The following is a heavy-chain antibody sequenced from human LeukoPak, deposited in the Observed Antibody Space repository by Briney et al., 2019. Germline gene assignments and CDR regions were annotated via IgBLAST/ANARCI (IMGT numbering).Heavy chain of an antibody. Sequence: ASVKVSCKASGYTFTSYYVHWVRQAPGQGLEWMGIINPSGGSTSYAQKFQGRVTMTRDTSTSTVYMELSSLRSEDTAVYYCATWGSIAARPLDYWGQGTLVTVSS. CDR3: ATWGSIAARPLDY. D-gene: IGHD6-6*01. CDR2: INPSGGST. V-gene: IGHV1-46*03. J-gene: IGHJ4*02. CDR1: GYTFTSYY.